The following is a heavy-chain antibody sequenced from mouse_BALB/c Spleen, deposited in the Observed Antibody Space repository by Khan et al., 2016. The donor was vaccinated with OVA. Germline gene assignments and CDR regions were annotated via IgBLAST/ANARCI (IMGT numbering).Heavy chain of an antibody. V-gene: IGHV1S22*01. CDR1: GYTFTSYW. Sequence: LQQPGSELVRPGASVKLSCKASGYTFTSYWMHWVKQRHGQGLEWIGNIYPGSGSTNYDEKFKSKGALTVDTSSSTAYMHLSSLTSEDSAVYYCTRRGARGTMDYWGQGTSGTVSS. D-gene: IGHD3-1*01. CDR3: TRRGARGTMDY. J-gene: IGHJ4*01. CDR2: IYPGSGST.